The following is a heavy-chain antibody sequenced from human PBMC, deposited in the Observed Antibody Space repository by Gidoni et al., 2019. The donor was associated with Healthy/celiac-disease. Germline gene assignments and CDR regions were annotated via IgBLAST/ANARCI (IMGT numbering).Heavy chain of an antibody. D-gene: IGHD2-2*02. J-gene: IGHJ6*02. V-gene: IGHV1-8*01. CDR1: GYTFTSYD. CDR3: ARGGPVVPAAIRAYYYYGMDV. Sequence: QVQLVQSGAEVKKPGASVKVSCKASGYTFTSYDINWVGQATGPGLEWMGWMNPNSGNTGYAQKFQGRVTMTRNTSISTAYMELSSLRSEDTAVYYCARGGPVVPAAIRAYYYYGMDVWGQGTTVTVSS. CDR2: MNPNSGNT.